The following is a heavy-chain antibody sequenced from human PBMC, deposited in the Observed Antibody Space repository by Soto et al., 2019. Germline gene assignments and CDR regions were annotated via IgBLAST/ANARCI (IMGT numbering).Heavy chain of an antibody. V-gene: IGHV3-48*01. CDR2: ISSSSSTI. Sequence: GGSLRLSCAASGFTFSSYSMNWVRQAPGKGLEWVSYISSSSSTIYYADSVKGRFTISRDNAKNSLYLQMNSLRAEDTAVYYCARAPIYCTNGVCYTLGYMDVWGKGTTVTVSS. CDR3: ARAPIYCTNGVCYTLGYMDV. J-gene: IGHJ6*03. CDR1: GFTFSSYS. D-gene: IGHD2-8*01.